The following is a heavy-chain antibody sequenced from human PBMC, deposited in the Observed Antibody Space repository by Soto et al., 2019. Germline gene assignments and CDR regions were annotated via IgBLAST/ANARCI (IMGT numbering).Heavy chain of an antibody. V-gene: IGHV3-21*01. CDR1: GFTFSSYS. CDR2: ISSSSSYI. J-gene: IGHJ3*02. CDR3: ARAQYCSSTSCYTGGAFDI. D-gene: IGHD2-2*02. Sequence: LRLSCAASGFTFSSYSMNWVRQAPGKGLEWVSSISSSSSYIYYADSVKGRFTISRDNAKNSLYLQMNSLRAEDTAVYYCARAQYCSSTSCYTGGAFDIWGQGTMVTVSS.